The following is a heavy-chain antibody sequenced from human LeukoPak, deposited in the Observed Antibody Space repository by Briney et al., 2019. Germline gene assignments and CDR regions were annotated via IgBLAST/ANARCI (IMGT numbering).Heavy chain of an antibody. CDR3: ARVKQLWLPQTYRTHYYYYMDV. V-gene: IGHV4-34*01. D-gene: IGHD5-18*01. CDR1: GGSFSGYY. Sequence: SETLSLTCAVYGGSFSGYYWSWIRQPPGKGLEWIGEINHSGSTNYNPSLKSRVTISVDTSKNQFSLKLSSVTAADTAVYYCARVKQLWLPQTYRTHYYYYMDVWGKGTTVTVSS. J-gene: IGHJ6*03. CDR2: INHSGST.